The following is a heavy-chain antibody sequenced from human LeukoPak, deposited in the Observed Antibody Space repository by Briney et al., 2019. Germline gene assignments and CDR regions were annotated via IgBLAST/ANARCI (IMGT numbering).Heavy chain of an antibody. V-gene: IGHV3-74*01. J-gene: IGHJ4*02. CDR3: AKGHYYGSGSLDY. D-gene: IGHD3-10*01. CDR1: GFTFISYW. CDR2: INSDGSST. Sequence: GGSLRLSCAASGFTFISYWMHWVRQAPGKGLVWVSRINSDGSSTSYADSVKGRFTISRDNAKNTLYLQMNSLRAEDTAVYYCAKGHYYGSGSLDYWGQGTLVTVSS.